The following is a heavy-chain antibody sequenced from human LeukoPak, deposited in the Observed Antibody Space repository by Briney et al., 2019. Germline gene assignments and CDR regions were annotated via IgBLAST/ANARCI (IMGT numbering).Heavy chain of an antibody. J-gene: IGHJ4*02. CDR3: AKGRIQLWLDFDY. D-gene: IGHD5-18*01. CDR2: ISSSSSYI. V-gene: IGHV3-21*01. Sequence: GGSLRLSCAASGFTFSSYSMNWVRQAPGKGLEWVSSISSSSSYIYYADSVKGRFTISRDNSKNTLYLQMNSLRAEDTAVYYCAKGRIQLWLDFDYWGQGTLVTVSS. CDR1: GFTFSSYS.